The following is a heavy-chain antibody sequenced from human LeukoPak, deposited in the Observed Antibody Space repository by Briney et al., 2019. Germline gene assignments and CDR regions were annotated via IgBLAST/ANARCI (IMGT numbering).Heavy chain of an antibody. CDR2: MNPNSGNT. CDR3: ARSTVPYYYYYGMDV. V-gene: IGHV1-8*01. CDR1: GYTLTSYD. Sequence: GASVKVSCKASGYTLTSYDINWVRQATGQGLEWMGWMNPNSGNTGYAQKFQGRVTMTRNTSISTAYMELSSLRSEDTAVYYCARSTVPYYYYYGMDVWGQGTTVTVSS. D-gene: IGHD4-17*01. J-gene: IGHJ6*02.